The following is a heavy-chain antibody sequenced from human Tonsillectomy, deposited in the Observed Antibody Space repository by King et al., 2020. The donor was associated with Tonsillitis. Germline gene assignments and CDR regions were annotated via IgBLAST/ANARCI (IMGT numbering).Heavy chain of an antibody. CDR2: IDPSDSHI. V-gene: IGHV5-10-1*03. CDR3: ARHQGDAPGYSSSWWRY. D-gene: IGHD6-13*01. Sequence: QLVQSGAEVKKPGESLRISCKGSGYSFTSYWISWVRQMPGKGLEWMGRIDPSDSHINYSPSFQGNVTISADKSISTAYLQWSSLKASDTAMYYCARHQGDAPGYSSSWWRYWGQGTLVTVSS. CDR1: GYSFTSYW. J-gene: IGHJ4*02.